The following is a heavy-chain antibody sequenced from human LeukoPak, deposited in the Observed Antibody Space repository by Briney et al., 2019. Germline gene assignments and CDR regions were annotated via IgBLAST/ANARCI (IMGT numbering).Heavy chain of an antibody. V-gene: IGHV3-23*01. CDR2: ISGSGGGT. J-gene: IGHJ6*02. Sequence: GGSLRLSCAASRFTFSSYAMNWVRQAPGKGLEWVSAISGSGGGTYYADSVKGRFTVSRDNSENTLDLQMNSLRAEDTAVYYCAKGGGYDVHYYSYGMDVWGQGTTVTVSS. CDR1: RFTFSSYA. D-gene: IGHD5-12*01. CDR3: AKGGGYDVHYYSYGMDV.